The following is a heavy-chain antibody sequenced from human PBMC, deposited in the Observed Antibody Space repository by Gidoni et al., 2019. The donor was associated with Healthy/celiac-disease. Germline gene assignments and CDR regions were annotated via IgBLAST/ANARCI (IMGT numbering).Heavy chain of an antibody. Sequence: QVQLVQSGAEVKKPGASVKVSCKASGYTFTSHYMHWVRQAPGQGREWMGIINPSGGSTSYAQKFQGRVTMTRDTSTGTVYMELSSLRSEDTAVYYCARDLVTGTTRNLLDSRAYGMDVWGQGTTVTVSS. CDR2: INPSGGST. D-gene: IGHD1-7*01. V-gene: IGHV1-46*01. CDR1: GYTFTSHY. CDR3: ARDLVTGTTRNLLDSRAYGMDV. J-gene: IGHJ6*02.